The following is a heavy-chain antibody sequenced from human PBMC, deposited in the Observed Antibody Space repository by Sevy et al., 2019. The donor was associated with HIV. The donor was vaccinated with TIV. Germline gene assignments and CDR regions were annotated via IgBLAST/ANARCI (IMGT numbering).Heavy chain of an antibody. Sequence: CLRLSCAASGFTFSSYGMHWVRQAPGKGLERVAVIWYDGSNKYYADSVKGRFTFSRDNSKNTLYLQMNSLRAEDTAVYSCARGGDIVVVVAATSHYYGMDVWGQGTTVLVSS. J-gene: IGHJ6*02. CDR2: IWYDGSNK. V-gene: IGHV3-33*04. CDR1: GFTFSSYG. D-gene: IGHD2-15*01. CDR3: ARGGDIVVVVAATSHYYGMDV.